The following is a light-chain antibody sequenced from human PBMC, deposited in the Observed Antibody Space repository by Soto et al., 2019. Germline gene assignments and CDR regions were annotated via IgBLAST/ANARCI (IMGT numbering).Light chain of an antibody. J-gene: IGKJ1*01. V-gene: IGKV3-20*01. CDR2: GAS. Sequence: EIVLTQSPGALSLSPGERATLSCRASQSVSNNYVTWYQQKPGQAPRLLIYGASSRATDIPDRFSGSRSGTDFTLSISRLEPEDFAVYYCQQYGSSAWTFGQGTKVDIK. CDR1: QSVSNNY. CDR3: QQYGSSAWT.